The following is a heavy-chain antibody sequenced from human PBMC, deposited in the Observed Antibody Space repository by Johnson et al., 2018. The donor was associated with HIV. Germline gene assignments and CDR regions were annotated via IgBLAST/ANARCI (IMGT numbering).Heavy chain of an antibody. CDR3: AKGGYNWKFDGFDI. V-gene: IGHV3-30*18. D-gene: IGHD1-20*01. CDR2: ISYDGSDK. CDR1: GFTFSSYG. Sequence: QVQLVESGGGLVQPGRSLRLSCTASGFTFSSYGMHWARQAPGKGLEWVATISYDGSDKYFADSVKGRFTIFRANSKNTLYLQLNSLRAEDTAVYYCAKGGYNWKFDGFDIWGQGTMVTVSS. J-gene: IGHJ3*02.